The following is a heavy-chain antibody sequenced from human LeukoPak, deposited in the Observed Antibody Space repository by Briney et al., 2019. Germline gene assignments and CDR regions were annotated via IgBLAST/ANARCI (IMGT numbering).Heavy chain of an antibody. CDR1: GGSFSGYY. D-gene: IGHD3-22*01. J-gene: IGHJ3*02. CDR3: ATVSPCVYYYDSSGYCLDAFDI. Sequence: SETLSLTCAVYGGSFSGYYWSWIRQPPGKGLEWIGEINHSGSTNYNPSLKSRVTISVDTSKNQFSLKLSSVTAADTAVYYCATVSPCVYYYDSSGYCLDAFDIWGQGTMVTVSS. V-gene: IGHV4-34*01. CDR2: INHSGST.